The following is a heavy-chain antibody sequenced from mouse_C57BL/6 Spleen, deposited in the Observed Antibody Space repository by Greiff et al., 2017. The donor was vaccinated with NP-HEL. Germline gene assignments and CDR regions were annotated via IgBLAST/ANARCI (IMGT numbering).Heavy chain of an antibody. CDR2: IYPGDGDT. CDR3: ARGGPDYYAMDY. CDR1: GYAFSSYW. V-gene: IGHV1-80*01. Sequence: VQLQQSGAELVKPGASVKISCKASGYAFSSYWMNWVKQRPGKGLEWIGQIYPGDGDTNYNGKFKGKATLTADKSSSTAYMQLSSLTSEDAAVYFCARGGPDYYAMDYWGQGTSVTVSS. J-gene: IGHJ4*01.